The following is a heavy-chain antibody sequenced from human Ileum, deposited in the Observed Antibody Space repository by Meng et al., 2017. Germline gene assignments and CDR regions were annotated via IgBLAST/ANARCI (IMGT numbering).Heavy chain of an antibody. Sequence: QVHVVQSGAEVKKPGASVKVSCKPSGYSFTGYYMHWVRQAPGQGLEWMGRINSNSGGTNYAQKFKGRVTLTRDISTVYMELSSVRSDDTAVYYCASRNYNYDDYFEYWGQGTLVTVSS. V-gene: IGHV1-2*06. CDR1: GYSFTGYY. J-gene: IGHJ4*02. CDR2: INSNSGGT. D-gene: IGHD1-7*01. CDR3: ASRNYNYDDYFEY.